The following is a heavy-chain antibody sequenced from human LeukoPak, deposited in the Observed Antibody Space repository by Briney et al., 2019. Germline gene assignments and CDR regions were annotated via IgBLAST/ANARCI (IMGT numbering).Heavy chain of an antibody. D-gene: IGHD4-17*01. J-gene: IGHJ6*02. Sequence: GGSLRLSCAASGFTFSSYAMSWVRQAPGKGLEWVSAISGSGGSTYYADSVKGRFTISRDNSKNTLYLQMNSLRAEDTAVYYXXXXXXXXXXYGYGMDVWGQGTTVTVSS. CDR2: ISGSGGST. CDR3: XXXXXXXXXYGYGMDV. V-gene: IGHV3-23*01. CDR1: GFTFSSYA.